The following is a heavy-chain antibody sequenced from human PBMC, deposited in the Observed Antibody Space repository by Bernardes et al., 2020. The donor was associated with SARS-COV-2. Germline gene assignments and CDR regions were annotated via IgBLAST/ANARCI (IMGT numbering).Heavy chain of an antibody. CDR3: AKEVPANDY. Sequence: SLRLSCSVSGFSFSSSAMSWVRQAPAPGLGWVSGISLGGDNTSYADPVRGRFLISRDISNTTLYLQRNRLRVDDTATYCCAKEVPANDYGGQGTLVTVSS. J-gene: IGHJ4*02. V-gene: IGHV3-23*01. CDR1: GFSFSSSA. CDR2: ISLGGDNT. D-gene: IGHD2-2*01.